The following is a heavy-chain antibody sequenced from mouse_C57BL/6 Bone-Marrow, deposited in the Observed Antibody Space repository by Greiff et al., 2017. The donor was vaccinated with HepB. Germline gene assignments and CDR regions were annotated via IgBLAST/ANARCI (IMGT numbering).Heavy chain of an antibody. CDR3: AGFYYGSSLPAWFAY. J-gene: IGHJ3*01. CDR1: EYEFPSHD. Sequence: DVHLVESGGGLVQPGESLKLSCESNEYEFPSHDMSWVRKTPEKRLELVAAINSDGGSTYYPDTMERRFIISRDTTKKTLYLQMSSLRSEDTALYYCAGFYYGSSLPAWFAYWGQGTLVTVSA. V-gene: IGHV5-2*01. CDR2: INSDGGST. D-gene: IGHD1-1*01.